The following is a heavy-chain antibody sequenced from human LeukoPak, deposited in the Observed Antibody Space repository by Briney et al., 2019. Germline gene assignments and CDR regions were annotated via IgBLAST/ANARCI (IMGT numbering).Heavy chain of an antibody. Sequence: GGPLRLSCAASGFTFSVSVMHWVRQAPGKGLEYVSVISSNGGSTSYANSVKGRFTISRDNSKNTLYLQMGSLRAEDMAVYYCARDLSGGGLDYWGQGTLVTVSS. CDR3: ARDLSGGGLDY. J-gene: IGHJ4*02. D-gene: IGHD3-10*01. CDR1: GFTFSVSV. V-gene: IGHV3-64*01. CDR2: ISSNGGST.